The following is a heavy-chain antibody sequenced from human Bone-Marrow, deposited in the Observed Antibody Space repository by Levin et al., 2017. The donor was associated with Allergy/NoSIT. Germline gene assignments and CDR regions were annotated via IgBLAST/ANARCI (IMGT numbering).Heavy chain of an antibody. Sequence: NASETLSLTCTVSGGSISSSSYYWGWIRQPPGKGLEWIGTIYYSGSTYYNPSLKSRVTISVDTSKNQFSLKLSSVTAADTAVYYCARQYYGSGSYYSYRDYWYFDRWGRGTLVTVSS. CDR2: IYYSGST. V-gene: IGHV4-39*01. J-gene: IGHJ2*01. CDR3: ARQYYGSGSYYSYRDYWYFDR. D-gene: IGHD3-10*01. CDR1: GGSISSSSYY.